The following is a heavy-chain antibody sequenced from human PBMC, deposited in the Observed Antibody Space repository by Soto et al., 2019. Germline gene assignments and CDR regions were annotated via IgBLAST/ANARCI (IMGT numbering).Heavy chain of an antibody. Sequence: QVQLQESGPGLVKPSETLSLTCTVSGGSVSSGSYYWSWIRQPPGKGLEWIGYIYYSGNTNYNPSLKGRVTISVDTSKNQFSLKLSSVTAADTAVYYCAREYNSGWYFFDYWGQGTLVTVSS. CDR3: AREYNSGWYFFDY. CDR1: GGSVSSGSYY. J-gene: IGHJ4*02. V-gene: IGHV4-61*01. CDR2: IYYSGNT. D-gene: IGHD6-19*01.